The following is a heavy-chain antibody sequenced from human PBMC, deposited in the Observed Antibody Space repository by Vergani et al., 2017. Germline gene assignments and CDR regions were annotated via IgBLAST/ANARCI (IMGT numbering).Heavy chain of an antibody. CDR3: AKDGGITMVGGAKYFDY. CDR2: IRYDGSNK. CDR1: GFTLSSYG. D-gene: IGHD3-10*01. J-gene: IGHJ4*02. V-gene: IGHV3-30*02. Sequence: QVQLVESGGGVVQPVGSLRLSCAAPGFTLSSYGMHWVRQAPGKGRGWVAFIRYDGSNKYYADSVEGRFTISRDNSKNTLYLQMNSLRAEDTAVYYCAKDGGITMVGGAKYFDYWGQGTLVTVSS.